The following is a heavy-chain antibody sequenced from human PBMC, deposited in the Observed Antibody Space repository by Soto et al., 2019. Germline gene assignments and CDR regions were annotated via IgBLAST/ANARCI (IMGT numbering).Heavy chain of an antibody. D-gene: IGHD3-10*01. V-gene: IGHV1-8*01. CDR1: GYTFTNND. J-gene: IGHJ5*02. CDR3: ASMASFGHLNLFAL. CDR2: MNPGSGDT. Sequence: ASVNVSCKASGYTFTNNDVSWVRQATGQGLEWMGWMNPGSGDTGYAQKFQGRVTMTGDISIATAYMELSSLRSDDTAIYYCASMASFGHLNLFALRGQGSLVIGSS.